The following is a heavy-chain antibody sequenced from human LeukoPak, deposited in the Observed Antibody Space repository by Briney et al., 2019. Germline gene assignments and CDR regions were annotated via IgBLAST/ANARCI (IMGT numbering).Heavy chain of an antibody. CDR2: ISAYNGNT. CDR1: GYTFTSYG. D-gene: IGHD6-19*01. CDR3: ARSAWRGWYDY. Sequence: ASVKVSCKASGYTFTSYGISWVRQAPGQGLEWMGWISAYNGNTNYAQKLQGRVTMTTDTSTSKGYMEERRLRSDDTAVYYCARSAWRGWYDYLVQGTLVTVSS. J-gene: IGHJ4*02. V-gene: IGHV1-18*01.